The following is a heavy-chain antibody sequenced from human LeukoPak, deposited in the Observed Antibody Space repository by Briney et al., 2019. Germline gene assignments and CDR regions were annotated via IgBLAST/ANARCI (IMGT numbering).Heavy chain of an antibody. J-gene: IGHJ4*02. Sequence: GESLKISCKGSGYSFTCYWIGWVRQMPGKGLEWMGIIYPGDSDTRYSPSFQGQVTISADKSISTAYLQWSSLKASDTAMYYCARARYFDWLSPLPFDYWGQGTLVTVSS. CDR1: GYSFTCYW. CDR2: IYPGDSDT. V-gene: IGHV5-51*01. D-gene: IGHD3-9*01. CDR3: ARARYFDWLSPLPFDY.